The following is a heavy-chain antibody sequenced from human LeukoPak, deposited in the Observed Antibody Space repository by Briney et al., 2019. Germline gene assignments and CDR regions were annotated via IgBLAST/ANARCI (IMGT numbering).Heavy chain of an antibody. J-gene: IGHJ3*02. CDR3: ARELLLGYCSSTSCYTIPNAFDI. D-gene: IGHD2-2*02. V-gene: IGHV3-30*09. CDR1: GFTFSNHA. Sequence: GGSLRLSCAASGFTFSNHAMHWVRQAPGKGLEWVAIISYDATSDYYADSMKGRFAISRDNSKNTLYLQMNSLRAEDTAVYYCARELLLGYCSSTSCYTIPNAFDIWGQGTMVTVSS. CDR2: ISYDATSD.